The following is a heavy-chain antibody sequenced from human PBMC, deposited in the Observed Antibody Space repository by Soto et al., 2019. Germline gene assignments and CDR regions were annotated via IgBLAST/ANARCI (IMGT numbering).Heavy chain of an antibody. CDR2: IAYSGST. CDR1: GGSIRRGGYY. J-gene: IGHJ5*02. V-gene: IGHV4-31*03. D-gene: IGHD3-16*01. CDR3: ARGGT. Sequence: QVQLQASGPGLVTPSQTLSLPCTVSGGSIRRGGYYWSWIRQHPGKGLEWLGYIAYSGSTYYNPSLKSRVTISVDTSKNQFSLKLSSVTAADTAVYYCARGGTWGQGTLVTVAS.